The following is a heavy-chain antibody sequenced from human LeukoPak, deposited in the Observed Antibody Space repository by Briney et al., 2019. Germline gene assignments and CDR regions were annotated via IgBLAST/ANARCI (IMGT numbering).Heavy chain of an antibody. CDR1: GFTFNNYG. D-gene: IGHD2-21*02. CDR3: TTSPTTLITVTGI. CDR2: ISGGTGNT. V-gene: IGHV3-23*01. Sequence: GGSLRLSCAASGFTFNNYGMTWVRQAPGKGLEWVSLISGGTGNTYYADSVKGRFTISRDNSKNTLFLQMNSLRAEDTAVYYYTTSPTTLITVTGIWGRGILVTVSS. J-gene: IGHJ1*01.